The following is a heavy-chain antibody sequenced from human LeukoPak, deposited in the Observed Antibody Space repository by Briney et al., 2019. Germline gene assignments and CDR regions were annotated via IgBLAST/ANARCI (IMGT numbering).Heavy chain of an antibody. V-gene: IGHV1-18*04. CDR3: ARVHYYDTSGYYYSDY. D-gene: IGHD3-22*01. J-gene: IGHJ4*02. Sequence: GASVKVSCKASGYTFINNWMHWVRQAPGQRLEWMGWITVYNGNTNYAQKFQGRVTMTTDTSTSTAYMALRSLRSDDTAVYYCARVHYYDTSGYYYSDYWGQGTLVTVSS. CDR2: ITVYNGNT. CDR1: GYTFINNW.